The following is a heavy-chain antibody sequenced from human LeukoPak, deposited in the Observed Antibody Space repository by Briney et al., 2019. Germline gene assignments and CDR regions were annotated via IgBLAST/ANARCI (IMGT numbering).Heavy chain of an antibody. V-gene: IGHV4-34*01. D-gene: IGHD4-17*01. CDR3: AREPDYGDYADYYYYMDV. J-gene: IGHJ6*03. CDR2: INHSGST. CDR1: GGSFSGYY. Sequence: SETLSLTCAVYGGSFSGYYWSWIRQPPGKGLEWIGEINHSGSTNYNPSPKSRVTISVDTSKNQFSLKLSSVTAADTAVYYCAREPDYGDYADYYYYMDVWGKGTTVTVSS.